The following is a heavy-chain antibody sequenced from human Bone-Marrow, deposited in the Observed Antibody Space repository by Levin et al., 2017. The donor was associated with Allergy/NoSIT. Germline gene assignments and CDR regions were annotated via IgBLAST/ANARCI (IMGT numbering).Heavy chain of an antibody. CDR1: GFTFSNYG. D-gene: IGHD4-17*01. CDR3: AKGYGDFDY. J-gene: IGHJ4*02. CDR2: ISYDGSEK. Sequence: GGSLRLSCEASGFTFSNYGMNWVRQAPGKGLEWVALISYDGSEKHYADSVKGRFTVSRDNSKNTLYVEMNSLTTEDTAVYYCAKGYGDFDYWGQGTLVTVSS. V-gene: IGHV3-30*18.